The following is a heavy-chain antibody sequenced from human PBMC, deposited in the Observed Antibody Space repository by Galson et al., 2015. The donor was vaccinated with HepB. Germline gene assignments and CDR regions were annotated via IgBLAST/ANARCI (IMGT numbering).Heavy chain of an antibody. J-gene: IGHJ4*02. Sequence: SCKASGYTFTSYYMHWVRQAPGQGLEWMGIINPSGGSTSCAQKFQGRVTMTRDTSTSTVYMELSSLRSEDTAVYYCAREDWVANFDYWGQGTLVTVSS. CDR2: INPSGGST. CDR3: AREDWVANFDY. D-gene: IGHD3/OR15-3a*01. CDR1: GYTFTSYY. V-gene: IGHV1-46*01.